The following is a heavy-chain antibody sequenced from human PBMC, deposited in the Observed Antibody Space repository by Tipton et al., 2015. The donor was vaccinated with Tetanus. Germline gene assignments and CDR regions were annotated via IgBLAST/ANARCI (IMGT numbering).Heavy chain of an antibody. V-gene: IGHV1-2*02. CDR1: GYTFTGYY. Sequence: QVQLVQSGAEVKKPGASVKASCKASGYTFTGYYMHWVRQAPGQGLAWMGWINPNSGCTNYAQKLQGRVTMIRDTSISTAYMELSRLRSDDTAVYYCARALPTVTTTPGTNWFDPWGQGTLVTVSS. J-gene: IGHJ5*02. D-gene: IGHD4-17*01. CDR2: INPNSGCT. CDR3: ARALPTVTTTPGTNWFDP.